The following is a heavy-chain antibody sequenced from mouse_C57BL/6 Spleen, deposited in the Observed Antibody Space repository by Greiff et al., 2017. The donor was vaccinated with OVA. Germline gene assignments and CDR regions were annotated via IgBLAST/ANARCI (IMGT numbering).Heavy chain of an antibody. J-gene: IGHJ2*01. CDR2: IDPSDSYT. CDR1: GYTFTSYW. V-gene: IGHV1-69*01. CDR3: ARYYGNYGFDY. Sequence: QVQLQQPGAELVMPGASVKLSCKASGYTFTSYWMHWVKQRPGQGLEWIGEIDPSDSYTNYNQKFKGKSTLTVDKSSSPAYMQLSSLTSEDSAVYYCARYYGNYGFDYWGQGTTLTVSS. D-gene: IGHD2-1*01.